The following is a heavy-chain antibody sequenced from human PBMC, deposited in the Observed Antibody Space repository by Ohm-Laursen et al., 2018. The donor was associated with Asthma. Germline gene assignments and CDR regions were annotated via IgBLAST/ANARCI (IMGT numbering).Heavy chain of an antibody. J-gene: IGHJ4*02. D-gene: IGHD2-2*01. Sequence: SSVKVSCNSLGGTFNTYVIGWVRQAPGQGLEWMGGINSVFGTTTYPQKFQDRVTITADDSTSTVYMELSSLRSEDTAVYYCARKAGSCISRTCYSLDFWGQGTLVTVSS. CDR2: INSVFGTT. CDR1: GGTFNTYV. CDR3: ARKAGSCISRTCYSLDF. V-gene: IGHV1-69*01.